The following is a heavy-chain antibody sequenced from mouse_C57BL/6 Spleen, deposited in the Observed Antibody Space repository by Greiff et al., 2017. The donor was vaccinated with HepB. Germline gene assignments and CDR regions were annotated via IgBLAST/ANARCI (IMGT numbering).Heavy chain of an antibody. CDR1: GYTFTSYW. D-gene: IGHD1-1*01. Sequence: QVQLQQPGAELVRPGSSVKLSCKASGYTFTSYWMDWVKQRPGQGLEWIGNIYPSDSETHYNQKFKDKATLTVDKSSSTAYMQLSSLTSEDSAVYYCARGYYGSPSGFAYWGQGTLVTVSA. V-gene: IGHV1-61*01. CDR2: IYPSDSET. CDR3: ARGYYGSPSGFAY. J-gene: IGHJ3*01.